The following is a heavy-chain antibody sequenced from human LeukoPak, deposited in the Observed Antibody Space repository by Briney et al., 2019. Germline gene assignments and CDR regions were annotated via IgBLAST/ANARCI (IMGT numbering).Heavy chain of an antibody. CDR1: GFTFSSYG. J-gene: IGHJ4*02. CDR3: AILVVYGDYLDY. Sequence: PGRSLRLSCAASGFTFSSYGMHWVRQAPGKGLEWVAVISYDGSNKYYADSVKGRFTISRDNSKNTLYLQMNSLRAEDTAVYYCAILVVYGDYLDYWGQGTLVSVSS. D-gene: IGHD4-17*01. V-gene: IGHV3-30*03. CDR2: ISYDGSNK.